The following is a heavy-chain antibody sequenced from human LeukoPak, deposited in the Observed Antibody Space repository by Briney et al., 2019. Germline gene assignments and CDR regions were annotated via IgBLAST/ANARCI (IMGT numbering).Heavy chain of an antibody. J-gene: IGHJ4*02. Sequence: GGSLRLSCVAFGFPFSSYWMTWVRQAPGKGLEWVANIKQDGSKKSYVDSVKGRFTTSRDNAKNSLYLQMNSLRAEDTAIYYCTRVGYIDEGIDYWGQGTLVTVSS. D-gene: IGHD5-24*01. V-gene: IGHV3-7*04. CDR1: GFPFSSYW. CDR3: TRVGYIDEGIDY. CDR2: IKQDGSKK.